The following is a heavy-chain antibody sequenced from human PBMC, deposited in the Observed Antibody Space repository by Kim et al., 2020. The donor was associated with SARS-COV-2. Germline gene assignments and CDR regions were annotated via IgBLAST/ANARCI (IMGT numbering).Heavy chain of an antibody. CDR1: GYSFTGYY. D-gene: IGHD6-6*01. V-gene: IGHV1-2*06. CDR3: VRERDGGSSSGRYFDY. CDR2: INPNTVGT. J-gene: IGHJ4*02. Sequence: ASVKVSCKASGYSFTGYYIQWVRQAPGQGLEWMGRINPNTVGTNIAQKFQGRVIMTTDTSISTAYMELSGLRSDDTAVYYCVRERDGGSSSGRYFDYWGQGTLVTVSS.